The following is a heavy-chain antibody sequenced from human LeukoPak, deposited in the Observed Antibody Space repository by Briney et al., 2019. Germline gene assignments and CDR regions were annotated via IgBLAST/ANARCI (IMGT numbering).Heavy chain of an antibody. CDR1: GGSISSYY. CDR3: ARRVTIFGVDRAYYYMDV. V-gene: IGHV4-39*01. D-gene: IGHD3-3*01. J-gene: IGHJ6*03. CDR2: IYYSGST. Sequence: SETLSLTCTVSGGSISSYYWGWIRQPPGKGLEWIGSIYYSGSTYYNPSLKSRVTISVDTSKNQFSLKLSSVTAADTAVYYCARRVTIFGVDRAYYYMDVWGKGTTVTVSS.